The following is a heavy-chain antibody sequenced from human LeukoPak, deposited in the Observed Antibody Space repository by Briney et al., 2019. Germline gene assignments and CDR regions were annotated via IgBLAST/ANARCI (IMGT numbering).Heavy chain of an antibody. V-gene: IGHV1-2*02. D-gene: IGHD4-17*01. Sequence: ASVNVSCKASGYPFTTYYIHWVRQAPGQGLEWMGCINPKNGDSKYAQKFQGGVTMTRATSIATAYMEVSRLTSDDTAVYFCARAGYDYGDSSDFWGQGTLVTVSS. CDR2: INPKNGDS. CDR3: ARAGYDYGDSSDF. J-gene: IGHJ4*02. CDR1: GYPFTTYY.